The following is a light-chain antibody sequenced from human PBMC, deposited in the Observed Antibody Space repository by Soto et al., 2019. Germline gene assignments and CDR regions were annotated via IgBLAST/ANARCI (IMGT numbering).Light chain of an antibody. Sequence: QSVLTQPPSVSAAPGQKVTISCSGSSSNVGQNYVYWYQQLPGTAPKLLIIENNKRPSGIPDRFSASKSGTSATLDISGLQTGDEADYHCGTWDSRLTSAVFGGGTKLTVL. CDR2: ENN. CDR1: SSNVGQNY. J-gene: IGLJ2*01. V-gene: IGLV1-51*01. CDR3: GTWDSRLTSAV.